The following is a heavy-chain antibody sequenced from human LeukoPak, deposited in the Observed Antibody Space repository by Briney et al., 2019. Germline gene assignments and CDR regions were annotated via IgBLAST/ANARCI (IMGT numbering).Heavy chain of an antibody. V-gene: IGHV6-1*01. Sequence: SQTLSLTCAISGDSVSSNSAAWNWIRQSPSRDLEWLGRTYYRSKWYNDYAVSVKSRITINPDTSKNQFSLQLNSVTPEDTAVYYCARELWFGEPRAYYFDYWGQGTLVTVSS. CDR3: ARELWFGEPRAYYFDY. CDR2: TYYRSKWYN. CDR1: GDSVSSNSAA. J-gene: IGHJ4*02. D-gene: IGHD3-10*01.